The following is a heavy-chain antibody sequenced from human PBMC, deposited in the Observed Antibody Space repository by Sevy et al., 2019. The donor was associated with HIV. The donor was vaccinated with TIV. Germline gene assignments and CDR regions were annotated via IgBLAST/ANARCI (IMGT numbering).Heavy chain of an antibody. CDR3: ARDEGGYHPLDY. J-gene: IGHJ4*02. V-gene: IGHV3-21*01. CDR1: GFTFTSYT. Sequence: GGSLRLSCATSGFTFTSYTMNWVRQAPGKGLEWVSSISYSAEYIYYADSVKGRFTISRDNAKNSLFLQMNSLRVEDTAIYYCARDEGGYHPLDYWGQGTLVTVSS. D-gene: IGHD3-16*02. CDR2: ISYSAEYI.